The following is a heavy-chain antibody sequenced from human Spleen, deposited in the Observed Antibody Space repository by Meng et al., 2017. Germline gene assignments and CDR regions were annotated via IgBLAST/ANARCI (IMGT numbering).Heavy chain of an antibody. CDR2: ISWNSVTI. V-gene: IGHV3-9*01. D-gene: IGHD6-13*01. CDR1: GFTFDDYA. Sequence: SLKISCAASGFTFDDYAMHWVRQAPGKGLEWVSGISWNSVTIGYADSVKGRFTISRDNAKNSLSLQMNSLRPEDTAVYYCVKPAAGGTYFFEFWGQGTRVTVSS. CDR3: VKPAAGGTYFFEF. J-gene: IGHJ4*02.